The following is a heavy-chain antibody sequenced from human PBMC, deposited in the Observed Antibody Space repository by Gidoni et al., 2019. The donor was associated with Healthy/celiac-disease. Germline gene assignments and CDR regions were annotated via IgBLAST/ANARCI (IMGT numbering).Heavy chain of an antibody. CDR1: GFTFSSYA. Sequence: EVQLLESGGGLVQPGGSLRLSCAASGFTFSSYAMSWVRQAPGKGREWVSAISGGGGSTYYADSVKGRFTISRDNSKNTLYLQMNSLRAEDTAVYYCAKAGSTSRTFDYWGQGTLVTVSS. J-gene: IGHJ4*02. CDR3: AKAGSTSRTFDY. CDR2: ISGGGGST. D-gene: IGHD2-2*01. V-gene: IGHV3-23*01.